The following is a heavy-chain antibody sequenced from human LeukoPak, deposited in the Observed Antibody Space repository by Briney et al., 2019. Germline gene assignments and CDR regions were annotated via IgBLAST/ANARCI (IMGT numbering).Heavy chain of an antibody. CDR1: GYTFTSYD. CDR3: ATPPIPDSSGRGGDS. D-gene: IGHD3-22*01. J-gene: IGHJ4*02. CDR2: INPNSGGT. V-gene: IGHV1-2*02. Sequence: ASVKVSCKASGYTFTSYDINWVRQATGQGLEWMGWINPNSGGTNYAQKFQGRVTMTRDTSISTAYMDLSSLRSDDTAVYYCATPPIPDSSGRGGDSWGQGTLVTVSS.